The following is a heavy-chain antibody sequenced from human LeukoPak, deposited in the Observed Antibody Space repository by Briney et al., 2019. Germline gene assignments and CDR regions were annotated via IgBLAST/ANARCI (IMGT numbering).Heavy chain of an antibody. Sequence: SETLSLTCTVSGSISSYYWSWIRQTPGKGLERIGHSYYTGSPNYNPSLKSRVTISVDTPKNQFSLKLSSVTAADTAVYYCAGIRSTVGWRSFDSWGQGILVTVSS. CDR3: AGIRSTVGWRSFDS. CDR1: GSISSYY. CDR2: SYYTGSP. J-gene: IGHJ4*02. V-gene: IGHV4-59*08. D-gene: IGHD4-23*01.